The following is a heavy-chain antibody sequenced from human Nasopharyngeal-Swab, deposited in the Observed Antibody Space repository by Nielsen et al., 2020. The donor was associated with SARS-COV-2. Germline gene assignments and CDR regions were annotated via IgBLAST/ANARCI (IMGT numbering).Heavy chain of an antibody. Sequence: GSSLNISCAASGFTSRSYAISWVRHPPGKGLEWVSVISGSDHTTYYADSVKGRFTISRDNSKNTVNLQMNSLRVEDTAIYYCAKDRDSGDDSDDYYHYYGMDVWGQGTTVTVFS. J-gene: IGHJ6*02. CDR1: GFTSRSYA. CDR2: ISGSDHTT. CDR3: AKDRDSGDDSDDYYHYYGMDV. V-gene: IGHV3-23*01. D-gene: IGHD5-12*01.